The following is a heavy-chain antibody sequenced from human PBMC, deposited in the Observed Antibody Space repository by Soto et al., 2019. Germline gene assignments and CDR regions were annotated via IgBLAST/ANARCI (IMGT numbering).Heavy chain of an antibody. J-gene: IGHJ4*02. CDR1: GFTFSSYA. CDR2: ISSNGGST. V-gene: IGHV3-64D*06. Sequence: GGSLRLSCSASGFTFSSYAMHWVRQAPGKGLEYVSAISSNGGSTYYADSVKGRFTISRDNSKNTLYLQMSSLRAEDTAVYYCVKDSRRYCSSTSCYLFDYWGQGTLVTVSS. D-gene: IGHD2-2*01. CDR3: VKDSRRYCSSTSCYLFDY.